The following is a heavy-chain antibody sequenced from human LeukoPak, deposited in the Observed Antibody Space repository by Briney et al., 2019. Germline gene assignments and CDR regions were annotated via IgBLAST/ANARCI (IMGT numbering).Heavy chain of an antibody. CDR2: INSDGSST. J-gene: IGHJ6*02. CDR3: ARGRGSALGYGMDV. CDR1: GFTFSSYW. D-gene: IGHD3-16*01. Sequence: GGSLRLSCAASGFTFSSYWMHWVRQAPGEELVWVSRINSDGSSTSYADSVKGRFTISRDNAKNTLYLQMNSLRAEDTAVYYCARGRGSALGYGMDVWGQGTTVTVSS. V-gene: IGHV3-74*01.